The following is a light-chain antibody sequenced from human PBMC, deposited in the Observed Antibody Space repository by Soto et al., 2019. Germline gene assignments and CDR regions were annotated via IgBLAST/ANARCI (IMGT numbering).Light chain of an antibody. J-gene: IGKJ1*01. CDR2: ATS. Sequence: IVLTQSPGTLSLSPGERATLSCRASQSVSSNYLAWYQQKPGQAPRLLIYATSSRATGIPDRFSGSGSGTDFTLAISRLEPEDFAVYYCHQYGYSLWTFGQGTKVDIK. CDR3: HQYGYSLWT. V-gene: IGKV3-20*01. CDR1: QSVSSNY.